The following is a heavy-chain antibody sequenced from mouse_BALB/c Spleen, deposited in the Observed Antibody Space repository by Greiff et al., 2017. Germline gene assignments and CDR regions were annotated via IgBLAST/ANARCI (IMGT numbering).Heavy chain of an antibody. V-gene: IGHV1S81*02. CDR2: INPSNGGT. CDR1: GYAFSSSW. CDR3: TRRTYYGKAMDY. J-gene: IGHJ4*01. D-gene: IGHD2-10*01. Sequence: VEPGASVKISCKASGYAFSSSWMNWVKQRPGQGLEWIGEINPSNGGTNFNEKFKSKATLTVDKSSSTAYMQLSSLTSEDSAVYYCTRRTYYGKAMDYWGQGTSVTVSS.